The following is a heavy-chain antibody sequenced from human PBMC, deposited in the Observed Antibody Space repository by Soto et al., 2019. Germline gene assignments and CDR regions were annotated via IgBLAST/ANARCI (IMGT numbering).Heavy chain of an antibody. J-gene: IGHJ6*02. CDR1: GGTFSSYA. CDR2: IIPIFGTA. V-gene: IGHV1-69*12. Sequence: QVQLVQSGAEVKKPGSSVKVSCKASGGTFSSYAISWVRQAPGQGLEWMGGIIPIFGTANYAQKFQGRVTXXAXEXMSTAYMELSSLRSEDTAVYYCAREAYGQRYYGMDVWGQGTTVTVSS. D-gene: IGHD3-10*01. CDR3: AREAYGQRYYGMDV.